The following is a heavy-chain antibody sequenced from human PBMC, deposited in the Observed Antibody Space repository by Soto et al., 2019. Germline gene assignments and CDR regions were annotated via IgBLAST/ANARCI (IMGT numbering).Heavy chain of an antibody. Sequence: SETLSLTCTVSGGSISSYYWSWIRQPPGKGLEWIGYIYYSGSTNYNPSLKSRVTISVDTSKNQFSLKLSSVTAADTAVYYCARDDGSRSGGLDYWGQGTLVTVPS. CDR3: ARDDGSRSGGLDY. CDR1: GGSISSYY. J-gene: IGHJ4*02. D-gene: IGHD2-15*01. V-gene: IGHV4-59*01. CDR2: IYYSGST.